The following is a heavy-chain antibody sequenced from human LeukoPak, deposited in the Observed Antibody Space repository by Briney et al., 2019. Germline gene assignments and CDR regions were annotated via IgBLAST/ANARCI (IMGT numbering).Heavy chain of an antibody. CDR3: ALRYCSGGSCYYYYGMDV. Sequence: GGSLRLSCAASGFTFSSYSMNWVRQAPGKGLEWVSYISSSSSTIYYADSVKGRFTISRDNAKNSLYLQMNSLRAEDTAVYYCALRYCSGGSCYYYYGMDVWGQGTTVTVSS. J-gene: IGHJ6*02. V-gene: IGHV3-48*04. CDR2: ISSSSSTI. CDR1: GFTFSSYS. D-gene: IGHD2-15*01.